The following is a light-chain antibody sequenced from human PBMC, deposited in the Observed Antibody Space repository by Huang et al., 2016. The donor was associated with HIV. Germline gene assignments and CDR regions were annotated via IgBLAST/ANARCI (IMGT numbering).Light chain of an antibody. CDR3: QQYYSSPPT. CDR1: QGISNS. Sequence: DIQMTQSPSSLSASGGDRDTITCRASQGISNSLAWYQQKPGKAQKLLLYSTSRLESGVPSRFIGSGSGTVYTLTISRLQPEDFAVYHCQQYYSSPPTFGQGTKVEIK. J-gene: IGKJ1*01. V-gene: IGKV1-NL1*01. CDR2: STS.